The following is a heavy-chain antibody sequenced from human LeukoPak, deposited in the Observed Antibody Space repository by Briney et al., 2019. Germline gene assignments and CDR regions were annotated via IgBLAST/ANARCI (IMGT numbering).Heavy chain of an antibody. V-gene: IGHV1-2*02. CDR3: ARASLVYFGGMFPTHRPYDF. Sequence: ASVKVSCNALGYSFNGYYLHWVRHAPGQGLQWVGWINPHTGGTAYAQNFQGRVTLTRDTSVTTAFLELSGLRFDDTAIYYCARASLVYFGGMFPTHRPYDFWGQGTQVTVSP. CDR1: GYSFNGYY. D-gene: IGHD3-10*01. CDR2: INPHTGGT. J-gene: IGHJ4*02.